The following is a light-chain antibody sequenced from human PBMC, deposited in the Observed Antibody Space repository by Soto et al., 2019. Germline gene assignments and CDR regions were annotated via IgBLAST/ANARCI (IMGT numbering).Light chain of an antibody. J-gene: IGLJ1*01. CDR1: SSNIGAGYD. Sequence: QSVLTQPPSVSGAPGQRVTISCTGSSSNIGAGYDVHWYQQLPGTAPKLLIYGNSNRPSGVPDRFSGSKSGTSASLAITGRPAEDVSDYYCQSYDSSLCGYVFGTGTKLTVL. CDR3: QSYDSSLCGYV. CDR2: GNS. V-gene: IGLV1-40*01.